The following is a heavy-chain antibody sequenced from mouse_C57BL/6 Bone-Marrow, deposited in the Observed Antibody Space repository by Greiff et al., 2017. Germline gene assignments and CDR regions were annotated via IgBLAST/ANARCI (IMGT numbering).Heavy chain of an antibody. D-gene: IGHD2-4*01. CDR2: ISSGGSYT. CDR3: ARRVYDYDNYAMDY. J-gene: IGHJ4*01. CDR1: GFTFSSYG. V-gene: IGHV5-6*01. Sequence: EVQLQESGGDLVKPGGSLKLSCAASGFTFSSYGMSWVRQTPDKRLEWVATISSGGSYTYYTDSVKGRFTISRDNAKNTLYLQMSSLKSEDTAMYYCARRVYDYDNYAMDYWGQGTSVTVSS.